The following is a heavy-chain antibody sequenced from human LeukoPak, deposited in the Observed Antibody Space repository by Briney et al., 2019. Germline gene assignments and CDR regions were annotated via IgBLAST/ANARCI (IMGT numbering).Heavy chain of an antibody. CDR2: IYTSGST. Sequence: SETLSLTCTVSGGSISSYYWSWIRQPAGKGLEWIGRIYTSGSTNCNPSLKSRVTMSVDTSKNQFSLKLSSVTAADTAVYYCARDGVVPAAMGRSWFDPWGQGTLVTVSS. CDR1: GGSISSYY. CDR3: ARDGVVPAAMGRSWFDP. J-gene: IGHJ5*02. V-gene: IGHV4-4*07. D-gene: IGHD2-2*01.